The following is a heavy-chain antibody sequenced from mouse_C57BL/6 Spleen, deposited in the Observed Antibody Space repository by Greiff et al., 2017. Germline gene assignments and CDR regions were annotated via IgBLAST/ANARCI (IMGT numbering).Heavy chain of an antibody. J-gene: IGHJ3*01. D-gene: IGHD2-4*01. CDR3: AREGDYPAWFAY. V-gene: IGHV1-81*01. Sequence: VQLQQSGAELARPGASVKLSCKASGYTFTSYGISWVKQRTGQGLEWIGEIYPRSGNTYYNEKFKGKATLTADKSSSTAYMELRSLTSEDSAVYFCAREGDYPAWFAYWGQGTLVTVSA. CDR1: GYTFTSYG. CDR2: IYPRSGNT.